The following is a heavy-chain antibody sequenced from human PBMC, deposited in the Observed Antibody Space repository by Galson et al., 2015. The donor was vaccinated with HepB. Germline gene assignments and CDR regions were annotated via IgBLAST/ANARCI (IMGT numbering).Heavy chain of an antibody. CDR2: LYPGDAEP. CDR1: GYSFRNYW. CDR3: ARLGNEDYHYYGMDV. D-gene: IGHD4/OR15-4a*01. V-gene: IGHV5-51*01. J-gene: IGHJ6*02. Sequence: QSGAEVKKPGESLKVSCPASGYSFRNYWIGWVRQMPGKGLQCMGRLYPGDAEPRYSRSTQGQVTISAEKSITTAYLHWTSLKASDTAIYYCARLGNEDYHYYGMDVWGQGTTVTVSS.